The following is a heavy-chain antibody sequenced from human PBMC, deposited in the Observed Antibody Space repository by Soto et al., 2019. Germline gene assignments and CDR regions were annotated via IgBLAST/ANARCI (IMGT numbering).Heavy chain of an antibody. CDR1: VYTFTGYY. CDR3: AREVDTAMAY. Sequence: ASVKVSCNASVYTFTGYYMHWVRQAPGQGLEWMGWINPNSVGTNYAQKFQGWVTMTRDTSISTAYMELSRLRSDDTAVYYCAREVDTAMAYWGQGTLVTVSS. CDR2: INPNSVGT. D-gene: IGHD5-18*01. J-gene: IGHJ4*02. V-gene: IGHV1-2*04.